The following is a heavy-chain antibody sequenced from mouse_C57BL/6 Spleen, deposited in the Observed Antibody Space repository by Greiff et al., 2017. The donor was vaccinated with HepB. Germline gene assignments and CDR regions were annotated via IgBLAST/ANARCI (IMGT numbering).Heavy chain of an antibody. CDR2: ISSGGDYI. D-gene: IGHD1-1*01. CDR3: TSHYYGSSYGNY. V-gene: IGHV5-9-1*02. J-gene: IGHJ2*01. Sequence: EVQRVESGEGLVKPGGSLKLSCAASGFTFSSYAMSWVRQTPEKRLEWVAYISSGGDYIYYADTVKGRFTISRDNARNTLYLQMSSLKSEDTAMYYCTSHYYGSSYGNYWGQGTTLTVSS. CDR1: GFTFSSYA.